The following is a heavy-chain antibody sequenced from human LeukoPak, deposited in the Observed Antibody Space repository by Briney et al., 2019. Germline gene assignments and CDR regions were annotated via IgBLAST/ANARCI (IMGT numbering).Heavy chain of an antibody. CDR2: ISAYNGNT. Sequence: GASVKVSCKASGYTFTSYGISWVRQAPGQGLEWMGWISAYNGNTNYAQKPQGRVTMTTDTSTSTAYMELRSLRSDDTAVYYCARRGSDMVYAPPPDYWGQGTLVTVSS. V-gene: IGHV1-18*01. D-gene: IGHD2-8*01. J-gene: IGHJ4*02. CDR3: ARRGSDMVYAPPPDY. CDR1: GYTFTSYG.